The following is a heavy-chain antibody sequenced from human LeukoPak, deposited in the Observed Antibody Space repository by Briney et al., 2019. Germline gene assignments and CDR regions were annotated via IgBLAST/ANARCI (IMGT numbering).Heavy chain of an antibody. D-gene: IGHD1-26*01. V-gene: IGHV3-23*01. Sequence: GGSLRVSCAASGFTFSSYAMSWVRQAPGKGLEWVSAISGSGGSTYYADSVKGRFTISRDNSKNTLYLQMNSLRAEDTAVYYCAKAGSGADGYYYYYGMDVWGQGTTVTVSS. CDR1: GFTFSSYA. CDR3: AKAGSGADGYYYYYGMDV. CDR2: ISGSGGST. J-gene: IGHJ6*02.